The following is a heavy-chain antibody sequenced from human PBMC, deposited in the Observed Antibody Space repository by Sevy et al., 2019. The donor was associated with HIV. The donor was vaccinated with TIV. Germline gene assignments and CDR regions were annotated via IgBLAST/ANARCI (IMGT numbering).Heavy chain of an antibody. D-gene: IGHD2-21*02. CDR3: ARVAVEYCTDDCYHRFDY. CDR2: ISYSGTNK. J-gene: IGHJ4*02. CDR1: GFTFTLYA. V-gene: IGHV3-30-3*01. Sequence: GGSLRLSCAASGFTFTLYAIHWVRQAPGKGLEWVALISYSGTNKYYADSVKGRFTISRDDSKNTAYLQMNNRRTDDPAVYYCARVAVEYCTDDCYHRFDYWGQGTQVTVSS.